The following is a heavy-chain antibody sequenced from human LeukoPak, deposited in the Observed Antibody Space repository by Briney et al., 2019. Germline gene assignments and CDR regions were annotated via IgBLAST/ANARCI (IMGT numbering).Heavy chain of an antibody. Sequence: QPGRSLRLSCAASGFTFSSYAMHWVRQAPGKGLEWVSAISGSGGSTYYADSVKGRFTISRDNSKNTLYLQMTSLRAEDTAVYYCAKYIVGNSDSYWGQGTLVTVSS. CDR1: GFTFSSYA. D-gene: IGHD1-26*01. V-gene: IGHV3-23*01. J-gene: IGHJ4*02. CDR3: AKYIVGNSDSY. CDR2: ISGSGGST.